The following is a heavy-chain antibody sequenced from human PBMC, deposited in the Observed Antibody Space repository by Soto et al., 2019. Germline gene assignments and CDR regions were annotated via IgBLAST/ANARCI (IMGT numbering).Heavy chain of an antibody. CDR2: TIPVFNTA. CDR3: ARGVYGSGNYYTGPSAFDI. Sequence: QVQLEQSGAEVKKPGSSVKVSCKASGGTLSDHGVAWLRQAPGQGLEWMGGTIPVFNTAKYAQKFPGIVTVTAGKFTNIAYMELSSLRSEDTAFYFCARGVYGSGNYYTGPSAFDIWGQGTMVIGSS. J-gene: IGHJ3*02. D-gene: IGHD3-10*01. CDR1: GGTLSDHG. V-gene: IGHV1-69*06.